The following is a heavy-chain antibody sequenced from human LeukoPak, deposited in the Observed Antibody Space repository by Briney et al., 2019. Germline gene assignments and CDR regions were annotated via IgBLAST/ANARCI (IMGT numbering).Heavy chain of an antibody. D-gene: IGHD6-13*01. CDR3: ARVGQQLVLLPFLDY. V-gene: IGHV1-69*01. J-gene: IGHJ4*02. Sequence: GASVKDSCKASGGTFSSYAISWVRQAPGQGLEWMGGIIPIFGTANYAQKFQGRVTITADESTSTAYMELSSLRSEDTAVYYCARVGQQLVLLPFLDYWGQGTLVTVSS. CDR1: GGTFSSYA. CDR2: IIPIFGTA.